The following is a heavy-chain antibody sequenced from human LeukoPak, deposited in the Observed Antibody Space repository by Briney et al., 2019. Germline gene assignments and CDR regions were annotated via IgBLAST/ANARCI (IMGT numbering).Heavy chain of an antibody. CDR3: AQGTGSYYGYFQH. D-gene: IGHD3-10*01. J-gene: IGHJ1*01. CDR2: ISSGTSTI. V-gene: IGHV3-48*04. CDR1: GFTFSTYS. Sequence: GGSLRLSCAASGFTFSTYSMNWIRQAPGKGLEWVSYISSGTSTIYYADSVKGRFTISRDNAKNSLYLQMNSLRAEDTAVYYCAQGTGSYYGYFQHWGQGTLVTVPS.